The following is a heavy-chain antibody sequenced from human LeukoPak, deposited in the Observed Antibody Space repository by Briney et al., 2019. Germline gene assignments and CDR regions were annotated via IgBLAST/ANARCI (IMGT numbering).Heavy chain of an antibody. CDR3: ASLRADCSSTSCLYYYYYYMDV. J-gene: IGHJ6*03. CDR1: GGSISSSSYY. V-gene: IGHV4-39*01. D-gene: IGHD2-2*01. Sequence: PSETLSLTCTVSGGSISSSSYYWGWIRQPPGKGLEWIGSIYYSGSTYYNPSLKSRVTISVDTSKNQFSLKLSSVTAADTAVYYCASLRADCSSTSCLYYYYYYMDVWGKGTTVTVSS. CDR2: IYYSGST.